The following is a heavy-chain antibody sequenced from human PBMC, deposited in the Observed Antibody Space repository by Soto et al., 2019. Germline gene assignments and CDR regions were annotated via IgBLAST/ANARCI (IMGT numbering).Heavy chain of an antibody. D-gene: IGHD5-12*01. CDR2: ISTHSGDT. CDR3: ARHHGPTTSENWFDP. CDR1: GYTFFTYD. Sequence: ASVKVSCKASGYTFFTYDISWVRQAPGQGLEWMGWISTHSGDTKYAQKFQGRVTMTTDTSTTTAYLELRSLRSDDTAVYYCARHHGPTTSENWFDPWGQGTLVTVSS. J-gene: IGHJ5*02. V-gene: IGHV1-18*01.